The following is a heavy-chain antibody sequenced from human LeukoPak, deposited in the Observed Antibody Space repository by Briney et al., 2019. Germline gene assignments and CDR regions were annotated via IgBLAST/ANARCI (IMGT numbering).Heavy chain of an antibody. J-gene: IGHJ4*02. D-gene: IGHD6-19*01. Sequence: PGGSLRLSCAASGFTVSSNYMNWVRQAPGKGLEWVSVIYSGGSTYYVDSVKGRFTISRDNSKNTLYLQMNSLRAEDTAVYYCARGVRGPSGWYERGYFDYWGQGTLVTVSS. CDR1: GFTVSSNY. CDR3: ARGVRGPSGWYERGYFDY. CDR2: IYSGGST. V-gene: IGHV3-53*01.